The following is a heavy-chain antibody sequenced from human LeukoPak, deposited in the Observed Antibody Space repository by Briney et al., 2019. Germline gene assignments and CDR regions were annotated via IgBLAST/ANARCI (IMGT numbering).Heavy chain of an antibody. V-gene: IGHV4-39*07. CDR2: INHSGST. CDR1: GGSISSSSYY. D-gene: IGHD6-19*01. CDR3: ARRRRLYSSGQNWFDP. J-gene: IGHJ5*02. Sequence: PSETLSLTCTVSGGSISSSSYYWSWIRQPPGKGLEWIGEINHSGSTNYNPSLKSRVTISVDTSKNQFSLKLSSVTAADTAVYYCARRRRLYSSGQNWFDPWGQGTLVTVSS.